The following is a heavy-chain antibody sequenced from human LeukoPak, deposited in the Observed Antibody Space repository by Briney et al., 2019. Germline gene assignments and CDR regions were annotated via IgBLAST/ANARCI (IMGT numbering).Heavy chain of an antibody. CDR2: IYYSGST. D-gene: IGHD3-16*02. J-gene: IGHJ4*02. CDR1: GGSISSYY. V-gene: IGHV4-59*01. CDR3: AAAQDTFGGVIALDY. Sequence: PSETLSLTXTVSGGSISSYYWSWIRQPPGKGLEWIGYIYYSGSTNYNPSLKSRVTISVDTSKNQFSLKLSSVTAADTAVYYCAAAQDTFGGVIALDYWGQGTLVTVSS.